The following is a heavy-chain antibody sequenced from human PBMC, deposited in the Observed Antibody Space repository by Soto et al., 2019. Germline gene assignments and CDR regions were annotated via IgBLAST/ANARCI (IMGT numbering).Heavy chain of an antibody. Sequence: QVQLVESGGGVVQPGTSLRLSCAASGFTFSRYGMHWVRQSPGKGLEWVAVIWSDGSKKYYVDSVKGRFTISRDNSKNTLDLRMNSLRAEDTAVYYCARDDDYEANALDYWGQGTLVTVSS. D-gene: IGHD3-22*01. V-gene: IGHV3-33*01. CDR2: IWSDGSKK. J-gene: IGHJ4*02. CDR1: GFTFSRYG. CDR3: ARDDDYEANALDY.